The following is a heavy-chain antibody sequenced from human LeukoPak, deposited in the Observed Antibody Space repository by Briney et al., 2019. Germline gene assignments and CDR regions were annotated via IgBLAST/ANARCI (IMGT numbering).Heavy chain of an antibody. CDR3: ARDYYDSSGYYIY. J-gene: IGHJ4*02. CDR1: GGSISSYY. CDR2: IYYSGST. Sequence: PSETLSLTCTVSGGSISSYYWSWIRQPPGKGLEWIGYIYYSGSTNYNPYVKSRVPISVDTSKKQFSLKLSSVTAADTAVYYCARDYYDSSGYYIYWGQGTLVTVSS. D-gene: IGHD3-22*01. V-gene: IGHV4-59*01.